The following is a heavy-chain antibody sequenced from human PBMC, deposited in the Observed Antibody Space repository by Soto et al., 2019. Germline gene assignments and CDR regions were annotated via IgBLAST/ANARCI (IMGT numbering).Heavy chain of an antibody. D-gene: IGHD1-1*01. CDR2: ISAHNGNT. Sequence: QVHLVQSGAEVKKPGASVKVSCKGSGYAFTTYGITWVRQAPGQGLEWMGWISAHNGNTNYAQTLQGRVTVTRETSTSTAYMELRSLRSDDTAVYYCARGRYGDYWGQGALVTVSS. V-gene: IGHV1-18*01. CDR1: GYAFTTYG. CDR3: ARGRYGDY. J-gene: IGHJ4*02.